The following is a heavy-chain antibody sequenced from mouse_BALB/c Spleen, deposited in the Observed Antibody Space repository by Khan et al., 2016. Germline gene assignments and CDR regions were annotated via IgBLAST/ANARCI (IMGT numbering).Heavy chain of an antibody. CDR3: NAIYYGSDVYSDY. D-gene: IGHD1-1*01. Sequence: VQLQQSGAELVRSGASVKLSCTASVFNIKDYYMHWVKQRPEQGLEWIGWIDPENGDTEYAPKFQGKATMTADTSSNAAYLQFSSLTSEDSAVYYCNAIYYGSDVYSDYWGPGTTLTVSS. J-gene: IGHJ2*01. CDR2: IDPENGDT. V-gene: IGHV14-4*02. CDR1: VFNIKDYY.